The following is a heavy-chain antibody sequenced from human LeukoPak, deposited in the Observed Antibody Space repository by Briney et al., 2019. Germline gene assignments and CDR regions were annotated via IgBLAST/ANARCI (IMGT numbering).Heavy chain of an antibody. CDR2: ISSSSSYI. J-gene: IGHJ4*02. CDR3: AKDRPTVYSSSWLHFLDS. Sequence: PGGSLRLSCAASGFTLSSHSMNWVRQAPGKGLEWVSSISSSSSYIYYADSVKGRFTISRDNSKNTLYLEMNSLRADDTAVYYCAKDRPTVYSSSWLHFLDSWGQGTLVTVSS. D-gene: IGHD6-13*01. V-gene: IGHV3-21*04. CDR1: GFTLSSHS.